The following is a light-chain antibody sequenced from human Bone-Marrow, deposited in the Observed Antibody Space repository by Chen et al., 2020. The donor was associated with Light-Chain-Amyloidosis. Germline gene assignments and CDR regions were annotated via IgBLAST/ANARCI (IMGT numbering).Light chain of an antibody. Sequence: EIVFTQSPATLSLSPGEGVTLSCRASQSVSSHLAWYQQKPGQAPRLLIYEASNRATGIPARFSGSGSGTDFTLTISSLEPEDFAVYYCQQRGSWPVYTFGQGTKLEIK. V-gene: IGKV3-11*01. J-gene: IGKJ2*01. CDR2: EAS. CDR1: QSVSSH. CDR3: QQRGSWPVYT.